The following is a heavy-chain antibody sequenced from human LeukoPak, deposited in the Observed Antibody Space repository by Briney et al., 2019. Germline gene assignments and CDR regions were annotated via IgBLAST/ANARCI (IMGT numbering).Heavy chain of an antibody. Sequence: ASVKVSCKASGGTFSSYAISWVRQAPGQGLEWMGGIIPIFGTANYAQKFQGRVTITADESTSTAYMELSSLRSEDTAVYYCASVSIVVVPAAMHYWGQGTLVTISS. D-gene: IGHD2-2*01. CDR3: ASVSIVVVPAAMHY. CDR1: GGTFSSYA. V-gene: IGHV1-69*13. J-gene: IGHJ4*02. CDR2: IIPIFGTA.